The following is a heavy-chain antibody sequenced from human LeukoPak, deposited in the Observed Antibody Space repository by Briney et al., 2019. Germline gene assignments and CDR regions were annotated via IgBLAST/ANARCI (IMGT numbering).Heavy chain of an antibody. D-gene: IGHD3-22*01. CDR2: IYYSGST. V-gene: IGHV4-59*01. CDR3: ARGGGYYYDTDY. Sequence: SETLSLTCTVSGGSMSIYYWSWIRQPPGKGLEWIGYIYYSGSTNYNPSLKSRVTISVDTSKNQFSLKLSSVTVADTAVYYYARGGGYYYDTDYWGQGTLVTVSS. J-gene: IGHJ4*02. CDR1: GGSMSIYY.